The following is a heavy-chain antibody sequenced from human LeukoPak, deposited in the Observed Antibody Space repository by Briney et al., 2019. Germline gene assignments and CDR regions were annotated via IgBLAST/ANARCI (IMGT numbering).Heavy chain of an antibody. CDR1: GFTFSSYA. J-gene: IGHJ2*01. Sequence: XGSLRLSCAASGFTFSSYAMSWVRQAPGKGLEWVSGISGSGDSTYYADSVKGRFTISRDNSKNTLYLQMNSLRAEDTAVYNCAKVLNWYFDLWGRGTLVTVSS. CDR2: ISGSGDST. CDR3: AKVLNWYFDL. V-gene: IGHV3-23*01.